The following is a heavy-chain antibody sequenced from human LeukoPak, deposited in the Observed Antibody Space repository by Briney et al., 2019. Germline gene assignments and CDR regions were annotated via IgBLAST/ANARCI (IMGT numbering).Heavy chain of an antibody. V-gene: IGHV1-18*01. CDR2: ISTYSDKT. CDR1: GYTFTSYG. CDR3: ARDHCSGGNCNAYYDF. J-gene: IGHJ4*02. D-gene: IGHD2-15*01. Sequence: APVKVSCKASGYTFTSYGISWVRQAPGQGLEWMGWISTYSDKTNYVQRLQGRVTMTTDTSTSTAYMELRSLTSDDTAVYYCARDHCSGGNCNAYYDFWGQGALVTVSS.